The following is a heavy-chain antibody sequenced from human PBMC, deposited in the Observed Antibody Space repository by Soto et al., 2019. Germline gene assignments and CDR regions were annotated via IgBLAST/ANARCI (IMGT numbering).Heavy chain of an antibody. Sequence: QVQLVQSGAEVKKPGSSVRVSCKASGGTLNSYTISWVRQAPGQGLEGMGGIIPVFGTTDYAQKFQGRVTMTADQSTGTAYLELFSLRSEDTAIYYCSISNSYGRGDFWGQGTLVTVSS. J-gene: IGHJ4*02. CDR1: GGTLNSYT. CDR3: SISNSYGRGDF. D-gene: IGHD4-17*01. V-gene: IGHV1-69*01. CDR2: IIPVFGTT.